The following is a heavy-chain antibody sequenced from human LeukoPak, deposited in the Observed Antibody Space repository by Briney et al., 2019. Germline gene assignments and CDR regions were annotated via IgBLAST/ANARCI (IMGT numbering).Heavy chain of an antibody. CDR1: GFTVSSTY. CDR2: IYSGGST. J-gene: IGHJ4*02. Sequence: PGGSLRLSCAASGFTVSSTYMTWVRQAPGTGLEWVSLIYSGGSTYYADFVKGRFTISRDNSKNTLYLQMNSLRAEDTAVYYCAREVSRGTYYIDYWGQGTLVTVSS. CDR3: AREVSRGTYYIDY. V-gene: IGHV3-53*01. D-gene: IGHD5/OR15-5a*01.